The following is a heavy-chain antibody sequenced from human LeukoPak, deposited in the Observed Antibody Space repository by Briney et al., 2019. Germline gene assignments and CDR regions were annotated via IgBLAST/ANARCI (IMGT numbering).Heavy chain of an antibody. CDR3: ARQVGANQPLDY. Sequence: SETLSLTCTVSGGXVSTYCWSWLRQPPGKGLEWIAYMCHSGSTDYNPSLKSRVTISIDTSKNQFSLNLNSVTATDTAVYYCARQVGANQPLDYWGQGTLVTVSS. D-gene: IGHD4/OR15-4a*01. J-gene: IGHJ4*02. CDR1: GGXVSTYC. V-gene: IGHV4-59*08. CDR2: MCHSGST.